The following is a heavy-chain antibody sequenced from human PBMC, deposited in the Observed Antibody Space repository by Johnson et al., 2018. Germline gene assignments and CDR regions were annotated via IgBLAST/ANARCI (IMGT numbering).Heavy chain of an antibody. CDR3: ATRRYNGNYVPHYMDV. Sequence: QVQLQQSGGAVVQPGRSLRLSCAVSGFTFMNYGMHWVRQTPGQGLEWVAAVSFDGSDKYYTDSVKGRFTISRDNSKNTLYLQMNSLRPEDTAVYYCATRRYNGNYVPHYMDVWGKGTTVAVSS. J-gene: IGHJ6*03. CDR2: VSFDGSDK. CDR1: GFTFMNYG. D-gene: IGHD1-7*01. V-gene: IGHV3-30*03.